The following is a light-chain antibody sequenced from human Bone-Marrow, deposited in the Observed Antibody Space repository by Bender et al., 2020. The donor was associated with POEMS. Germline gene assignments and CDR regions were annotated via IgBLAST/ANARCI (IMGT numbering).Light chain of an antibody. J-gene: IGLJ2*01. CDR1: SSDVGGYNY. CDR3: SSYAGGRTI. CDR2: DVI. Sequence: QSALTQPRSVSGSPGQSVTISCTGTSSDVGGYNYVTWYQQHPGKAPKLIIYDVIKRPSGVPDRSSGSKSGNTASLTISGLQAEDEADYYCSSYAGGRTIFGGGTKLTVL. V-gene: IGLV2-11*01.